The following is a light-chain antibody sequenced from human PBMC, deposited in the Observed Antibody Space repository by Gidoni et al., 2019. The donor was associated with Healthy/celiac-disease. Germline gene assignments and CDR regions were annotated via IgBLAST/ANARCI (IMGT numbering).Light chain of an antibody. Sequence: EIAMTQSPATLSVSPGERATLSCRASQSVSSNLAWYQQKPGQAPRLLIYCASTRATGIPARFSGSGSGTEFPLTISSLQSEDFAVYYCQQYNNWPPWTFXXXTKVEIK. CDR1: QSVSSN. J-gene: IGKJ1*01. CDR3: QQYNNWPPWT. CDR2: CAS. V-gene: IGKV3-15*01.